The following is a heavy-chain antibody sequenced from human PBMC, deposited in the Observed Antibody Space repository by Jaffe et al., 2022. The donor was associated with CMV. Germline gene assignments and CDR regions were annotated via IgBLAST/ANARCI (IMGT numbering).Heavy chain of an antibody. J-gene: IGHJ6*02. D-gene: IGHD4-17*01. CDR2: IKQDGSEK. CDR3: ARDRAMTTVTVYYYYGMDV. V-gene: IGHV3-7*01. CDR1: GFTFSSYW. Sequence: EVQLVESGGGLVQPGGSLRLSCAASGFTFSSYWMSWVRQAPGKGLEWVANIKQDGSEKYYVDSVKGRFTISRDNAKNSLYLQMNSLRAEDTAVYYCARDRAMTTVTVYYYYGMDVWGQGTTVTVSS.